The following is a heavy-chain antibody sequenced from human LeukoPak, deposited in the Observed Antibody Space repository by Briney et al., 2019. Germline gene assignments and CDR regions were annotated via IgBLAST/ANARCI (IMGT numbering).Heavy chain of an antibody. CDR1: GGSISSGGYS. CDR3: ARDHTRENAFDI. CDR2: IYTSGST. D-gene: IGHD3-3*01. Sequence: SETLSLTCAVSGGSISSGGYSWSWIRQPAGKGLEWIGRIYTSGSTNYNPSLKSRVTMSVDTSKNQFSLKLSSVTAADTAVYYCARDHTRENAFDIWGQGTMVTVSS. V-gene: IGHV4-61*02. J-gene: IGHJ3*02.